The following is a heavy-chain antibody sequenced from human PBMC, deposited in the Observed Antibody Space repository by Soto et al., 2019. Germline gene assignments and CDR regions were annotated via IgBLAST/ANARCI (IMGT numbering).Heavy chain of an antibody. CDR1: GFTFDDYA. V-gene: IGHV3-9*01. D-gene: IGHD1-7*01. CDR3: AKDELELLAFDI. CDR2: ISWNSGSI. Sequence: GGSLRLSCAASGFTFDDYAMHWVRQAPGKGLEWVSGISWNSGSIGYADSVKGRFTISRDNAKNSLYLQMNSLRAEDTALYYCAKDELELLAFDIWGQGTMVTVSS. J-gene: IGHJ3*02.